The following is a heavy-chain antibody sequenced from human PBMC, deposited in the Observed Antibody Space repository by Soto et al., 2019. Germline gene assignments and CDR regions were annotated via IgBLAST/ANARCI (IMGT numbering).Heavy chain of an antibody. CDR3: ARMAGYCSGGSCYYNWFDP. V-gene: IGHV4-61*01. Sequence: TLSLTCTVSGGSVSSGSYYWSWIRQPPGKGLEWIGYIYYSGSTNYNPSLKSRVTISVDTSKNQFSLKLSSVTAADTAVYYCARMAGYCSGGSCYYNWFDPWGQGTLVTVSS. D-gene: IGHD2-15*01. J-gene: IGHJ5*02. CDR2: IYYSGST. CDR1: GGSVSSGSYY.